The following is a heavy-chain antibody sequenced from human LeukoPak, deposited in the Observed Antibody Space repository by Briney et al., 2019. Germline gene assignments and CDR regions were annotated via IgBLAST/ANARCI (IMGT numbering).Heavy chain of an antibody. D-gene: IGHD3-22*01. Sequence: ASVKVSCKASGGTFSSYAISWVRQAPGQGLEWMGRIIPILGIANYAQKFQGRVTITADKSTSTAYMELSSLRSEDTAVYYCASKTSYYYDSSGYYPYWGQGTLVTVSS. CDR3: ASKTSYYYDSSGYYPY. J-gene: IGHJ4*02. CDR2: IIPILGIA. V-gene: IGHV1-69*04. CDR1: GGTFSSYA.